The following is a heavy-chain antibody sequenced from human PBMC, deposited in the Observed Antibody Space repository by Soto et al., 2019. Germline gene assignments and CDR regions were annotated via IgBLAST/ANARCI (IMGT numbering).Heavy chain of an antibody. CDR2: IYYSGST. J-gene: IGHJ4*02. D-gene: IGHD3-9*01. CDR3: ASPGILTGSAFDY. CDR1: GGSINYSY. V-gene: IGHV4-59*08. Sequence: SETLSLTCTVSGGSINYSYWTWIRQPPGKGLEWIGYIYYSGSTYYNPSLKSRVTISVDTSKNQFSLKLSSVTAADTAVYYCASPGILTGSAFDYWGQGTLVTVSS.